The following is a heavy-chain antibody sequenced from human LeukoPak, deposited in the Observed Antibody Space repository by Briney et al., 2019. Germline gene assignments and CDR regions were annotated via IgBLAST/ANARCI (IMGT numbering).Heavy chain of an antibody. CDR3: ASPEAGCSGGSCLYGMDV. Sequence: SVKVSCKASGGTFSSYAISWVRQAPGQGLEWMGRIIPILGTANYAQKFQGRVTITADKSTSTAYMELSSLRSEDTAVYYCASPEAGCSGGSCLYGMDVWGQGTTVTVSS. D-gene: IGHD2-15*01. V-gene: IGHV1-69*04. J-gene: IGHJ6*02. CDR2: IIPILGTA. CDR1: GGTFSSYA.